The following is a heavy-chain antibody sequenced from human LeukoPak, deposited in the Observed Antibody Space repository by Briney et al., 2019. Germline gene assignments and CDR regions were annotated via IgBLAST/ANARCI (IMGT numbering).Heavy chain of an antibody. Sequence: GGSLRLSCAASGFTFSTYVMSWVRQAPGKGLEWVSGISGSGDNTYYADSVKGRFTISRDNSKNTLHLQMNSLRAEDTAVYYCAKGSGYDIGFDYWGQGTLATVSS. V-gene: IGHV3-23*01. J-gene: IGHJ4*02. CDR3: AKGSGYDIGFDY. D-gene: IGHD3-9*01. CDR1: GFTFSTYV. CDR2: ISGSGDNT.